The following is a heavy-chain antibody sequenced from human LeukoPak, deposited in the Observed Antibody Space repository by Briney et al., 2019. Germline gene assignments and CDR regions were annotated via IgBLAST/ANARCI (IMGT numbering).Heavy chain of an antibody. CDR1: GGSFSGYY. J-gene: IGHJ4*02. CDR3: ARGKWSSGWYFDS. V-gene: IGHV4-34*01. Sequence: PSETLSLTCAVYGGSFSGYYWSWIRQPLGKGLEWIGEINHSGSTNYNPSLKSRVTISVDTSKNQFSLKLSSVTAAHTAVYYCARGKWSSGWYFDSWGQGTLVTVSS. CDR2: INHSGST. D-gene: IGHD6-19*01.